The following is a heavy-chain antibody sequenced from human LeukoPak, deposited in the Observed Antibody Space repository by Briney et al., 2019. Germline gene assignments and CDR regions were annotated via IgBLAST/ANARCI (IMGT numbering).Heavy chain of an antibody. CDR2: INPSGGST. CDR3: ARAAAPLQYYYGMDV. D-gene: IGHD6-13*01. V-gene: IGHV1-46*01. CDR1: GYTFTSYY. Sequence: ASVKVSCKASGYTFTSYYMHWVRQAPGQGLEWMGIINPSGGSTSYAQKFQGRVTMTRDTSTSTVYMELSSLRSEDTAVYYCARAAAPLQYYYGMDVWGQGTTATVSS. J-gene: IGHJ6*02.